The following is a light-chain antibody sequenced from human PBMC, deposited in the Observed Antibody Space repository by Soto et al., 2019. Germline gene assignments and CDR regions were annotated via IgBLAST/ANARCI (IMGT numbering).Light chain of an antibody. CDR1: SSDVGGYDY. J-gene: IGLJ3*02. Sequence: QSALTQPRSVSGSPGQSVTIFCTGTSSDVGGYDYVSWYQQHPGKAPKLMIYDVRERPSGVPDRVSGSKSGNTASLTISGLQAEDEADYYCVLSMGSGISVFGGGTKLTVL. V-gene: IGLV2-11*01. CDR3: VLSMGSGISV. CDR2: DVR.